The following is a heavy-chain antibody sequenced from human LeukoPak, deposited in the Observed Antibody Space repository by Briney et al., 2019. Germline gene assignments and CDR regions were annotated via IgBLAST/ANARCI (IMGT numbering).Heavy chain of an antibody. D-gene: IGHD3-22*01. CDR3: ARVLSDPYDSSGYFDY. Sequence: PGGSLRLSCAASGFTFSSYAMHWVRQAPGKGLEWVAVISYDGSNKYYADPVKGRFTISRDNSKNTLYLQMNSLRAEDTAVYYCARVLSDPYDSSGYFDYWGQGTLVTVSS. J-gene: IGHJ4*02. CDR1: GFTFSSYA. V-gene: IGHV3-30-3*01. CDR2: ISYDGSNK.